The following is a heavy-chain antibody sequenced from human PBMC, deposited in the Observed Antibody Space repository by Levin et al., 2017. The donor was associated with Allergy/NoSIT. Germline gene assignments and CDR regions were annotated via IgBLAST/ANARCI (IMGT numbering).Heavy chain of an antibody. J-gene: IGHJ4*02. CDR1: GGSFSGYY. D-gene: IGHD5-18*01. CDR2: INHSGST. CDR3: ARGGGYSYGFVDY. Sequence: GSLRLSCAVYGGSFSGYYWSWIRQPPGKGLEWIGEINHSGSTNYNPSLKSRVTISVDTSKNQFSLKLSSVTAADTAVYYCARGGGYSYGFVDYWGQGTLVTVSS. V-gene: IGHV4-34*01.